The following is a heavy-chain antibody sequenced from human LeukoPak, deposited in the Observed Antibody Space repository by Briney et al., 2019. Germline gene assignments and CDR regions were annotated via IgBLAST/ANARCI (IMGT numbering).Heavy chain of an antibody. D-gene: IGHD6-19*01. CDR3: ARGIAVAGGKQDAFDI. J-gene: IGHJ3*02. V-gene: IGHV3-7*04. Sequence: GGSLRLSCAASGFTFSSYWMSWVRQAPGKGLEWVANIKQDGSEKYYVDSVKGRFTISRDNAKSSLYLQMNSLRAEDTAVYYCARGIAVAGGKQDAFDIWGQGTMVTVSS. CDR2: IKQDGSEK. CDR1: GFTFSSYW.